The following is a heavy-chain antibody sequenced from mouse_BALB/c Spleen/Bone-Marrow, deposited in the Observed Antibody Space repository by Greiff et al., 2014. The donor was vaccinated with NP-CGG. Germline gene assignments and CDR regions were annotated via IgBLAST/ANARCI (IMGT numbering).Heavy chain of an antibody. CDR2: IYPGDGDT. Sequence: SGAELVRPGSSVKISCKASGYTFSSYWMNWVKQRPGQGLEWIGQIYPGDGDTNYNGKFKGKATLTADKSSSTAYMQLSSLTSEDSAVYFCARDGIDYWGQGTTLTVSS. V-gene: IGHV1-80*01. J-gene: IGHJ2*01. CDR1: GYTFSSYW. CDR3: ARDGIDY. D-gene: IGHD1-2*01.